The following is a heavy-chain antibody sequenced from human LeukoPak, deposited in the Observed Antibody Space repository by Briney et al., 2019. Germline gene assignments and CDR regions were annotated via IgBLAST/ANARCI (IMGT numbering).Heavy chain of an antibody. Sequence: GGSLRLSCSASGFTFSSYAMHWVRQAPGKGLEYVSAISRSGDSIYYADSVKGRISISRDNSKNTLYLQMNSLRAEDTAVYYCAKSGTAMVTVFFQYFDYWGQGTLVTVSS. D-gene: IGHD5-18*01. CDR2: ISRSGDSI. V-gene: IGHV3-64*04. J-gene: IGHJ4*02. CDR3: AKSGTAMVTVFFQYFDY. CDR1: GFTFSSYA.